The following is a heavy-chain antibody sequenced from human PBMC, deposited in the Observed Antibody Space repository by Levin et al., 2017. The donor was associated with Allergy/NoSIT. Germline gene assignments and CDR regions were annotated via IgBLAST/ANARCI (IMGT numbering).Heavy chain of an antibody. Sequence: SETLSLTCAVYGGSFSGYYWSWIRQPPGKGLEWIGEINHSGSTNYNPSLKSRVTISVDTSKNQFSLKLSSVTAADTAVYYCARKANPSNYWYFDLWGRGTLVTVSS. CDR3: ARKANPSNYWYFDL. J-gene: IGHJ2*01. V-gene: IGHV4-34*01. CDR2: INHSGST. D-gene: IGHD4/OR15-4a*01. CDR1: GGSFSGYY.